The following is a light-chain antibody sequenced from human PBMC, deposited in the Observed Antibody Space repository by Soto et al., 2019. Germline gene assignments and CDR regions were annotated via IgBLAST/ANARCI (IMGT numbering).Light chain of an antibody. CDR3: QLYGSSPPYT. V-gene: IGKV3-20*01. CDR1: QSVSSSY. CDR2: RAS. Sequence: EIVLTQSPGTLPFSPGERATLSCRASQSVSSSYLAWYQQRPGQPPRLLIYRASIRATGIPDRFSGSGSGTDFTLTIRRLEPEDFAVYYCQLYGSSPPYTFGQGTNL. J-gene: IGKJ2*01.